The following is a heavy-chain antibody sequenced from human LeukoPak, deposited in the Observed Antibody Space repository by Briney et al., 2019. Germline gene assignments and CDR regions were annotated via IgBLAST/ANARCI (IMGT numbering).Heavy chain of an antibody. CDR3: ARDQLLWECIRPNPYN. CDR1: GGSFSGYY. J-gene: IGHJ5*01. Sequence: PSETLSLTCAVYGGSFSGYYWSWIRQPPGKGLEWIGEINHSGSTNYNPSLKSRVTISVDTSKNQFPLKLSSVTAADTAVYYCARDQLLWECIRPNPYN. V-gene: IGHV4-34*01. D-gene: IGHD2-2*01. CDR2: INHSGST.